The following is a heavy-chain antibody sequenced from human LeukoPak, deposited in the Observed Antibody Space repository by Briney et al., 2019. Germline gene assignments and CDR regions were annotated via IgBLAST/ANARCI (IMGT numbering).Heavy chain of an antibody. Sequence: GGSLRLSCAASGFTFSSYWMSWVRQAPGKGLEWVGRIKKKTDGGTADYAAPVKGRFTISRDDSKNTLYVQMNSLKTEDTGVYYCTTQPPGDYWGPGTLVTVSS. CDR3: TTQPPGDY. V-gene: IGHV3-15*01. CDR1: GFTFSSYW. J-gene: IGHJ4*02. CDR2: IKKKTDGGTA.